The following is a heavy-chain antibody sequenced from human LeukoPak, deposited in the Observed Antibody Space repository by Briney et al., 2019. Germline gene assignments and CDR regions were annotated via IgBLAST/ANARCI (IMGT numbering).Heavy chain of an antibody. D-gene: IGHD2-21*01. J-gene: IGHJ4*02. CDR2: INGDGNTI. Sequence: GASLRLACAASGFRFSSYWTHCVRQVPGKGLVWVSRINGDGNTINYADSVKGRITISRDNAKNTVSMQMNSLRAEDTAVYYCARVEVGGDYSKFDYWGQGTLVTVSS. CDR1: GFRFSSYW. CDR3: ARVEVGGDYSKFDY. V-gene: IGHV3-74*01.